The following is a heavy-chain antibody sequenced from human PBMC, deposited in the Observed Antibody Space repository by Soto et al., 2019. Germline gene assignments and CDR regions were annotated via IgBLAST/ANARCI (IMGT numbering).Heavy chain of an antibody. CDR1: GYTFTSYG. J-gene: IGHJ4*02. V-gene: IGHV1-18*01. CDR3: ARAVITRYGVLDY. CDR2: ITYNGDT. Sequence: HVQLVQSVAEVKKPGASVKVSCKASGYTFTSYGISWVRQAPGQGLEWMGWITYNGDTNYPQKLQGRVTMTTDTSTSTAYMELRSLRSDDTAMFYCARAVITRYGVLDYWGQGTLLTVSS. D-gene: IGHD3-22*01.